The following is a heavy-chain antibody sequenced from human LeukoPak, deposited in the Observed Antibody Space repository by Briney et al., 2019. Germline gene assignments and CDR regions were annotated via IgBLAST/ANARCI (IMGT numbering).Heavy chain of an antibody. V-gene: IGHV4-34*01. J-gene: IGHJ6*03. Sequence: SETLSLTCAVYGGSFSGYYWSWIRQPPGKGLEWIGEINHSGSTYYNPSLKSRVTISVDTSKNQFSLKLSSVTAADTAVYYCARAHSYYYYMDVWGKGTTVTVSS. CDR3: ARAHSYYYYMDV. CDR1: GGSFSGYY. CDR2: INHSGST.